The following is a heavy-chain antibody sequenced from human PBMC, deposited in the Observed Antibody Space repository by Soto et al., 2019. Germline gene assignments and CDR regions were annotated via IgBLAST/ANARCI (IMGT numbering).Heavy chain of an antibody. CDR2: INPNSGGT. CDR3: ARGMVRDYGMDV. J-gene: IGHJ6*02. V-gene: IGHV1-2*04. Sequence: ASVKVSCKASGYTFTGYYMHWVRQAPGQGLEWMGWINPNSGGTNYAQKFQGWVTMTRDTSISTAYMELSRLRSDDTAVYYCARGMVRDYGMDVWGQGTTVTVSS. CDR1: GYTFTGYY. D-gene: IGHD3-10*01.